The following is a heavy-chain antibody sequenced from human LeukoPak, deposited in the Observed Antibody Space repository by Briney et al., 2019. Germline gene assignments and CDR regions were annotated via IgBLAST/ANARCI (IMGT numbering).Heavy chain of an antibody. CDR2: IYCSGST. CDR3: ARGDMTNGVYFDY. V-gene: IGHV4-59*01. Sequence: PSETLSLTCIVSGGSISSYYWSWIRQPPGKGLEWIGYIYCSGSTNYNPSLKSRVTISLDTSKNHFSLKLSSVTAADTAVYYCARGDMTNGVYFDYWGQGTLVTVSS. D-gene: IGHD2-15*01. CDR1: GGSISSYY. J-gene: IGHJ4*02.